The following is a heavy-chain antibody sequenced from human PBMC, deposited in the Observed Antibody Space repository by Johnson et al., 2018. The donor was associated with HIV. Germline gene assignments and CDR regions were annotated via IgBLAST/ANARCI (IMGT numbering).Heavy chain of an antibody. CDR2: ISYDGSNK. CDR1: GFTFSSYA. D-gene: IGHD1-26*01. CDR3: AREGGIVAAQGDAFDI. Sequence: QEQLVVSGGGLVQPGGSLRLSCAASGFTFSSYAMHWVRQAPGKGLEWVAVISYDGSNKYYADSVKGRFTISRDNSKNTLYLQMNSLRAEDTALYYCAREGGIVAAQGDAFDIWGQGTMVNVSS. J-gene: IGHJ3*02. V-gene: IGHV3-30-3*01.